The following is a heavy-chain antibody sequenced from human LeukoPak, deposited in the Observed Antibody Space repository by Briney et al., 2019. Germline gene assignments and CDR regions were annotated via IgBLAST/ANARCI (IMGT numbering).Heavy chain of an antibody. Sequence: SETLSLTCAVYGGSFSGYYWSWIRQPPGKGLEWIGSIYYSGSTYYNPSLKSRVTISLDTSKSQFSLNLSSVTAADTAVYYCVRPGSSYNWFDPWGQGNLVTVSS. CDR1: GGSFSGYY. J-gene: IGHJ5*02. CDR2: IYYSGST. CDR3: VRPGSSYNWFDP. D-gene: IGHD6-13*01. V-gene: IGHV4-34*01.